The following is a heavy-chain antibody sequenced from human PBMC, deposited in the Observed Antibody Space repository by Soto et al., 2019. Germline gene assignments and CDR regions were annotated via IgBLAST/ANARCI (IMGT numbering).Heavy chain of an antibody. CDR1: GLTVSGKKY. Sequence: DVQLVDSGGGLIQPGGSLRLSCVASGLTVSGKKYVSWVRQAPGTGPEWVSGVYDLDGTYYADSVRGRFTTSIGNSRTTVWLQRRDLRPDDPAVYFCATLHLRVHAYDSWGRWTMVTVSS. CDR3: ATLHLRVHAYDS. J-gene: IGHJ3*02. V-gene: IGHV3-53*01. CDR2: VYDLDGT. D-gene: IGHD5-12*01.